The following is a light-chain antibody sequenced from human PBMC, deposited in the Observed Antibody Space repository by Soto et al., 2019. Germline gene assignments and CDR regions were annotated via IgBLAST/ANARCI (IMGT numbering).Light chain of an antibody. Sequence: TQSQTSVSASVGDTVAITCRASQGVSSRLAWYQQKPGTAPKVLISVASSLQSGVPSRFSGSGSGTDFTLTISSLHPEDFATYYCQQTNSFPLTFVGGTKVDIK. V-gene: IGKV1-12*01. CDR2: VAS. CDR3: QQTNSFPLT. CDR1: QGVSSR. J-gene: IGKJ4*02.